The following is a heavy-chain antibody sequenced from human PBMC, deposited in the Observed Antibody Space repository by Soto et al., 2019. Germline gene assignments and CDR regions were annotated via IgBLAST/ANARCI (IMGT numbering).Heavy chain of an antibody. CDR2: IWYDGSNK. J-gene: IGHJ4*02. Sequence: QVQLVESGGGVVQPGRSLRLSCAASGFTFSSYGMQWVRQAPGKGMEWVAVIWYDGSNKYYADSVKGRFTISRDNSKNTLNLQMNILRADDTAVYYCARDATGGGSYLDHDYWGQGTLVTVSS. D-gene: IGHD2-15*01. CDR3: ARDATGGGSYLDHDY. V-gene: IGHV3-33*01. CDR1: GFTFSSYG.